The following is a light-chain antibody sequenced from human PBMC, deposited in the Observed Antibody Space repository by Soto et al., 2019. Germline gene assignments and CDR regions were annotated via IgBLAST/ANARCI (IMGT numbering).Light chain of an antibody. CDR3: MQSVQSPWT. J-gene: IGKJ1*01. CDR2: DVS. V-gene: IGKV2D-29*01. Sequence: EIVLTQTPLSLSVTPGQPASISCKSSQSLVYSDGRTYFYWYLQKPGQPPQVLIYDVSIRSPGLPDRFIGSVSGTDFTLRISRVEAEDVGIYYCMQSVQSPWTFGQGTKMEFK. CDR1: QSLVYSDGRTY.